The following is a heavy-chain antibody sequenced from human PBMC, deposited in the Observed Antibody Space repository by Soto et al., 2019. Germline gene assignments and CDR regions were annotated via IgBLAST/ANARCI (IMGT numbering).Heavy chain of an antibody. CDR3: ARDWYYDSSGYYYVSFDY. Sequence: ASVKVSCKASGYTFTSYGISWVRQAPGQGLGWMGWISAYNGNTNYAQKLQGRVTMTTDTSTSTAYMELRSLRSDDTAVYYCARDWYYDSSGYYYVSFDYWGQGTLVTVSS. CDR2: ISAYNGNT. J-gene: IGHJ4*02. CDR1: GYTFTSYG. V-gene: IGHV1-18*01. D-gene: IGHD3-22*01.